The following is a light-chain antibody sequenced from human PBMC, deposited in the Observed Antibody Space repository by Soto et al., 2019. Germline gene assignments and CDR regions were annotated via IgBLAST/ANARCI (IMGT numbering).Light chain of an antibody. CDR1: QSISNW. J-gene: IGKJ1*01. V-gene: IGKV1-5*01. CDR2: GAS. CDR3: QQYDSYPTYT. Sequence: DIQMTQSPSTLSASVGDRVTITCRASQSISNWLAWYQQKPGKAPKLLIYGASTLESGVPSRFSGSGSGTEFTLTISSLQPDDFAIYYCQQYDSYPTYTFGQGTKVDIK.